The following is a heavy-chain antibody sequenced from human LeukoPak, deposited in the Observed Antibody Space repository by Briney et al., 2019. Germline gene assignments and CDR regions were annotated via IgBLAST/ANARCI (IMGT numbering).Heavy chain of an antibody. CDR1: GFTVSSNY. D-gene: IGHD3-10*01. Sequence: GGFLRLSCAASGFTVSSNYMSWVRQAPGKGLEWVSVIYSGGSTYYADSVKGRFTISRDNSKNTLYLQMNSLRAEDTAVYYCASTMVRGEGAWYYYMDVWGKGTTVAVSS. J-gene: IGHJ6*03. CDR2: IYSGGST. V-gene: IGHV3-53*01. CDR3: ASTMVRGEGAWYYYMDV.